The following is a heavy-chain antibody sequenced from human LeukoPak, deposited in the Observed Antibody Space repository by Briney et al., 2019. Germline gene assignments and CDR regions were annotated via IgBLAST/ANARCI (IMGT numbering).Heavy chain of an antibody. CDR2: ISSNGGST. V-gene: IGHV3-64*01. D-gene: IGHD6-13*01. CDR1: GFPFSIYA. Sequence: PGGTLRLFCAASGFPFSIYAMHWVRQPPGKGLEYVSAISSNGGSTYYANSVKGRFTISRDNSKNTLYLQMGSLRAEDMAVYYCARARAADRYYFDYWGQGTLVTVSS. CDR3: ARARAADRYYFDY. J-gene: IGHJ4*02.